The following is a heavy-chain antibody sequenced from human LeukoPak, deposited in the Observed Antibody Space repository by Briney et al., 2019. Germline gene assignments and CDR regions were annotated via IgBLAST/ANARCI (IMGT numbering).Heavy chain of an antibody. Sequence: PSETLSLTCVVSGFSISNGYYWVWIRQPPGRGLEWIGSLYHSDSANYNTSLRSRVSMSVDMSKNQFSPTLSFVTAADTAVYYCARQHDSYYYYYIDVWGSGTTVTVSS. CDR2: LYHSDSA. CDR3: ARQHDSYYYYYIDV. V-gene: IGHV4-38-2*01. J-gene: IGHJ6*03. CDR1: GFSISNGYY.